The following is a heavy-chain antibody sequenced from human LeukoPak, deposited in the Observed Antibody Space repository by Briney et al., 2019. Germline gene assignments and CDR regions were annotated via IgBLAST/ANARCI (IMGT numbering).Heavy chain of an antibody. V-gene: IGHV1-46*01. CDR3: ARISPRRIEVLRYFDWLAGHHFDY. J-gene: IGHJ4*02. Sequence: ASVKVSCKASGYTFTSYYMHWVRQAPGQGLEWLGIINPSGGSTSYAQKFQGRVTMTRDTSTSTVYMELSSLRSEDTAVYYCARISPRRIEVLRYFDWLAGHHFDYWGQGTLVTVSS. CDR2: INPSGGST. CDR1: GYTFTSYY. D-gene: IGHD3-9*01.